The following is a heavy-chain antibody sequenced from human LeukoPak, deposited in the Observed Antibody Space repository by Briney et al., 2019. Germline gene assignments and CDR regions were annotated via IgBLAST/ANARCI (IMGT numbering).Heavy chain of an antibody. CDR1: GFTFSSYG. CDR3: AKVYILTGYSVGGLDY. CDR2: IRYDGSNK. Sequence: PGGSLRLSCAASGFTFSSYGMHWVRQAPGKGLEWVAFIRYDGSNKYYADSVKGRFTISRDNSKNTLYLQMNSLRAEDTAVYYCAKVYILTGYSVGGLDYWGQGTLVTVSS. J-gene: IGHJ4*02. V-gene: IGHV3-30*02. D-gene: IGHD3-9*01.